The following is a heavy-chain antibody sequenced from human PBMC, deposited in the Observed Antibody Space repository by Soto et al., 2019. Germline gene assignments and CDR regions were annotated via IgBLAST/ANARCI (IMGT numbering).Heavy chain of an antibody. D-gene: IGHD3-3*01. CDR3: ARDHLVLRFLEWLLGDAFDI. CDR2: ISAYNGNT. V-gene: IGHV1-18*01. J-gene: IGHJ3*02. CDR1: GYTFTSYG. Sequence: GASVKVSCKASGYTFTSYGISWVQQAPGQGLEWMGWISAYNGNTNYAQKLQGRVTMTTDTSTSTAYMELRSLRSDDTAVYYCARDHLVLRFLEWLLGDAFDIWGQGTMVTVS.